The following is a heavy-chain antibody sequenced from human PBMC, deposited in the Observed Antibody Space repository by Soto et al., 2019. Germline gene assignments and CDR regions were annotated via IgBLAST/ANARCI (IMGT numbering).Heavy chain of an antibody. D-gene: IGHD5-12*01. Sequence: GGSLRLSCAASGFPVSSNYMNWARQAPGKGLEWVSVIYGDDSTYYADSVKGRFTISRHNSKNTLYLQVSSLRLEDTAVYYCARGSSGYGYDAFDMWGQGTMVTVSS. J-gene: IGHJ3*02. CDR2: IYGDDST. CDR1: GFPVSSNY. CDR3: ARGSSGYGYDAFDM. V-gene: IGHV3-53*04.